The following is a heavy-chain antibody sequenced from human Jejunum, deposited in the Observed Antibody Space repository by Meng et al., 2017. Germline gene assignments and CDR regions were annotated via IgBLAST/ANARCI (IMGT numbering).Heavy chain of an antibody. J-gene: IGHJ3*02. D-gene: IGHD4-23*01. CDR2: ISAGGSSK. Sequence: GESLKISCAASGFTFSNYAMTWVRQAPGRGLEWVSSISAGGSSKYHSASVLGRFTTSRDTSKTTLYLQMNNLRAEDTAVYYCAREGSRGGGFDIWGQGTMVTVSS. V-gene: IGHV3-23*01. CDR1: GFTFSNYA. CDR3: AREGSRGGGFDI.